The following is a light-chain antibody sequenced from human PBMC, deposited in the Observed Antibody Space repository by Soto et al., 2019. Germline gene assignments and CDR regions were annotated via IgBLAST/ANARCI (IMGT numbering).Light chain of an antibody. CDR2: EVS. CDR3: CSYGGSRAV. V-gene: IGLV2-23*02. Sequence: QSALTQPASVSGSPGQSITISCTGTSSDVGSHNLVSWYQQHPGQAPKLMIYEVSKRPLGVSTRFSASKSGNTASLTFSGLQAEDEADYYCCSYGGSRAVFGGGTQLTVL. CDR1: SSDVGSHNL. J-gene: IGLJ7*01.